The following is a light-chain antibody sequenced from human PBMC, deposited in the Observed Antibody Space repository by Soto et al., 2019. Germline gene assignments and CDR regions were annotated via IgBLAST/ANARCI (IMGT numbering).Light chain of an antibody. CDR3: QQRSNWPIT. CDR2: GAS. Sequence: IVMTQSPATLSVSPGERATLSCRASQSVRGNLAWYQQKPGQAPRLLIYGASTRATGIPARFSGRGSGTDFTLTISSLEPDDFALYYCQQRSNWPITFGQGTRLET. J-gene: IGKJ5*01. CDR1: QSVRGN. V-gene: IGKV3-11*01.